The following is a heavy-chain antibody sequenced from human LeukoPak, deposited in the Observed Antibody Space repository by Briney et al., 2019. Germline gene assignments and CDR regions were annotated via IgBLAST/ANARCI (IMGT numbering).Heavy chain of an antibody. D-gene: IGHD2-15*01. J-gene: IGHJ4*02. V-gene: IGHV3-53*01. CDR2: IYSSGST. Sequence: AGGSLRLSCAASGFIVSTNYMSWVRQAPGKGLEWVSLIYSSGSTYYTASVKGRFTISRDHSKNTLYLQMNSLRVEDAALYYCARGLESCSSGSCFKDWGPGTLVTVSS. CDR3: ARGLESCSSGSCFKD. CDR1: GFIVSTNY.